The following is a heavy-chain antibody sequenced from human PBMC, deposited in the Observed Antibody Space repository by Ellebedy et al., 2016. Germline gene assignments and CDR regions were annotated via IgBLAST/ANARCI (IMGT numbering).Heavy chain of an antibody. D-gene: IGHD3-22*01. V-gene: IGHV3-30*04. CDR3: ARAIYYDSNGYQGGAFDI. CDR2: ISSDGRSK. Sequence: GGSLRLSCAASGFTFSGYAMHWVRQAPGKGLEWVAGISSDGRSKNYADSVKGQFTVSRDKSKNTLYLQMNSLRAEDTAVYSCARAIYYDSNGYQGGAFDIWGQGAMVTVST. CDR1: GFTFSGYA. J-gene: IGHJ3*02.